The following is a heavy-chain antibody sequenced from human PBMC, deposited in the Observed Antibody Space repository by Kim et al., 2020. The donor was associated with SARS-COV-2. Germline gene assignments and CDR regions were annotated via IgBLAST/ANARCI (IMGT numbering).Heavy chain of an antibody. CDR3: ARDRRSSSAVDWFDP. V-gene: IGHV3-7*01. J-gene: IGHJ5*02. CDR1: GFTFSSYW. CDR2: IKQDGSEK. Sequence: GGSLRLSCVASGFTFSSYWMSWVRQAPGKGLEWVANIKQDGSEKYYVDSVKGRFTISRDNAKNSLYLQMNSLRAEDTAVYYCARDRRSSSAVDWFDPWG. D-gene: IGHD6-6*01.